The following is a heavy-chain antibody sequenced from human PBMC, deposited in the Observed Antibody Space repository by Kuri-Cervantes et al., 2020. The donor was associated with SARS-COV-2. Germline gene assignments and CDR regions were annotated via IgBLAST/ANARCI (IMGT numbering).Heavy chain of an antibody. CDR2: INPNSGGT. D-gene: IGHD2-21*01. J-gene: IGHJ4*02. CDR1: GYTFTGYY. V-gene: IGHV1-2*02. CDR3: ASQLGGGASEYYFDY. Sequence: ASVKVSCKASGYTFTGYYMHWVRQAPGQGLEWMGWINPNSGGTNYAQKFQGRVTMTRDTSISTAYMELSRLRSDDTAVYYCASQLGGGASEYYFDYWGQGTLVTVSS.